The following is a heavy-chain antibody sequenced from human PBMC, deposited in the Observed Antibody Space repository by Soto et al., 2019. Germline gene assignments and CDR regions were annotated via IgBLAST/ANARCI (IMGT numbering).Heavy chain of an antibody. J-gene: IGHJ4*02. Sequence: EVQLVESGGGLVQPGGSLRLSCAASGFTFSSYWMHWVRQAPGKGLVWVSRIKGDESGTNYADSVKGRFTIFRDNAKNTLYLQMNSLRAEDTAVYYCARGGLGTYLLDFWGQGTLVTVSS. CDR2: IKGDESGT. CDR3: ARGGLGTYLLDF. D-gene: IGHD3-10*01. CDR1: GFTFSSYW. V-gene: IGHV3-74*01.